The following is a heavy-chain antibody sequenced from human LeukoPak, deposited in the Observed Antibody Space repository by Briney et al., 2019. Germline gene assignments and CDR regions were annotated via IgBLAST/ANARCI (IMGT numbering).Heavy chain of an antibody. Sequence: PSETLSLTCTVSEGSIRNYWWSWIRQPAGKGLEWIGRIYTTGITNYNPSLKSRVTMSVDTSKNQFSLKVKHVTAADTAICYCARDFPHLNYWGQGTPVIVSS. CDR1: EGSIRNYW. CDR3: ARDFPHLNY. CDR2: IYTTGIT. V-gene: IGHV4-4*07. J-gene: IGHJ4*02.